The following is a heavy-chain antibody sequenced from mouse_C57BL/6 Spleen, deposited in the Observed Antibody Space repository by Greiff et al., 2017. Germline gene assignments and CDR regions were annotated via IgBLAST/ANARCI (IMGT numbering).Heavy chain of an antibody. CDR3: TRGDYGSSLFAY. D-gene: IGHD1-1*01. Sequence: EVQVVESGEGLVKPGGSLKLSCAASGFTFSSYAMSWVRQTPEKRLEWVAYISSGGDYIYYADTVKGRFTISRDNARNTLYLQMSSLKSEDTAMYYCTRGDYGSSLFAYWGQGTLVTVSA. J-gene: IGHJ3*01. V-gene: IGHV5-9-1*02. CDR2: ISSGGDYI. CDR1: GFTFSSYA.